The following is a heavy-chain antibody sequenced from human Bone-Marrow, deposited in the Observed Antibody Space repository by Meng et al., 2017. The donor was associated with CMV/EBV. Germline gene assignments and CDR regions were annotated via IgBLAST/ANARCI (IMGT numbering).Heavy chain of an antibody. CDR3: ARVREHTSLGNYWFDP. CDR2: INHSGST. J-gene: IGHJ5*02. V-gene: IGHV4-34*01. CDR1: GGSFSGYY. D-gene: IGHD3-16*01. Sequence: SETLSLTCAVYGGSFSGYYWSWIRQPPGKGLEWIGEINHSGSTNSNPSLKSRLTLSLDTSKNHLSLRMTSVTAEDTAIYYCARVREHTSLGNYWFDPWGQGTLVIVSS.